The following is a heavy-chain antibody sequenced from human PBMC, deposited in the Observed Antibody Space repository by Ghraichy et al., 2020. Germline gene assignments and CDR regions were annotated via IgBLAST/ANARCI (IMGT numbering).Heavy chain of an antibody. CDR2: IIPIFGTA. J-gene: IGHJ6*03. CDR3: ARVDWQQLVPYYYYMDV. CDR1: GGTFSSYA. V-gene: IGHV1-69*13. Sequence: SVKVSCKASGGTFSSYAISWVRQAPGQGLEWMGGIIPIFGTANYAQKFQGRVTITADESTSTAYMELSSLRSEDTAVYYCARVDWQQLVPYYYYMDVWGKGTTVTVSS. D-gene: IGHD6-13*01.